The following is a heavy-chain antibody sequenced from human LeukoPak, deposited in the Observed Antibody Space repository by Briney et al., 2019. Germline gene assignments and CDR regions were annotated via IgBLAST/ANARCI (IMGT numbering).Heavy chain of an antibody. V-gene: IGHV4-39*07. J-gene: IGHJ4*02. D-gene: IGHD1/OR15-1a*01. CDR2: VYYSGSA. Sequence: PSETLSLTCTVSGGSVGSGSYYWSWIRQSPGQGLEWIGNVYYSGSAYYNPSLKSRVTMSVDTSKNQFSLKLSSVTAADTAVYYCARKPIINNAWYYFDCWGQGTLVTVSS. CDR1: GGSVGSGSYY. CDR3: ARKPIINNAWYYFDC.